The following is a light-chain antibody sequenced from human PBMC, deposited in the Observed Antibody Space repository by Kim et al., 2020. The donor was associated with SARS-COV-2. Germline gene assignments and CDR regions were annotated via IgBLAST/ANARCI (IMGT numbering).Light chain of an antibody. CDR1: QSVSSY. CDR3: QQRSNWPPLT. J-gene: IGKJ1*01. CDR2: DAS. V-gene: IGKV3-11*01. Sequence: PGERATLSCRASQSVSSYLAWYQQKPGQAPRLLIYDASNRATGIPARFSGSGSGTDFTLTISSLEPEDFAVYYCQQRSNWPPLTFGQGTKVDIK.